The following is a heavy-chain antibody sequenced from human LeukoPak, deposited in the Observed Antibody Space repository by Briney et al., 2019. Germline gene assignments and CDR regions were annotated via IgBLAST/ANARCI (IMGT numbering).Heavy chain of an antibody. CDR1: GLTFSSYA. V-gene: IGHV3-23*01. CDR3: AKDGQSFNSMYDYFDS. D-gene: IGHD2-8*01. J-gene: IGHJ4*02. Sequence: GGSLRLSCAASGLTFSSYAMSWVRQAPGKGLEWVSSIGGGDTHYADSVKGRFTISRDDSRSTVDLQMSSLRAEDTAVYYCAKDGQSFNSMYDYFDSWGQGTLVTVSS. CDR2: IGGGDT.